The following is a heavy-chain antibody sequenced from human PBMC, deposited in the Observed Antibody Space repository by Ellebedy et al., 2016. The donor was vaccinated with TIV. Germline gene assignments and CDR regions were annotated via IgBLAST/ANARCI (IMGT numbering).Heavy chain of an antibody. D-gene: IGHD3-10*01. Sequence: AASVKVSCKASGYTFTSYFMHWVRQAPGRRLEWMGIIDPSGGTTNFAQKLQGRVTMTRDTSTSTIYMDLSSLRSEDTAIYYCARATFGSGSYAYFDFWGQGTLVTVSS. CDR3: ARATFGSGSYAYFDF. CDR1: GYTFTSYF. V-gene: IGHV1-46*04. J-gene: IGHJ4*02. CDR2: IDPSGGTT.